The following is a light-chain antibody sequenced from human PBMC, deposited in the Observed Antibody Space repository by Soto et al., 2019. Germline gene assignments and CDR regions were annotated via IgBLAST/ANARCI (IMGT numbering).Light chain of an antibody. J-gene: IGLJ2*01. CDR1: SSNIGSNY. CDR2: RNS. V-gene: IGLV1-47*01. CDR3: ATWDDSLSVVV. Sequence: QLVLTQPPSASGTPGQRVTISCSGSSSNIGSNYVYWYQHLPGTAPKLLIYRNSQRPSGVPDRFSGSKSGTSASLAISGLRSEDEADYYCATWDDSLSVVVFGGGTKLTVL.